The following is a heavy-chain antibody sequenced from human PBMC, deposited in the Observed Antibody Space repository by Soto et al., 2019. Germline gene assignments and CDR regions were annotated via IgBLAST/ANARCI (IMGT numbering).Heavy chain of an antibody. CDR2: IYYSGST. D-gene: IGHD6-19*01. CDR3: ARAQYSSGWYEARNGENWFDP. Sequence: SETLSLTCTVSGGSISSYYWSWIRQPPGKGLEWLGYIYYSGSTHYNPSLKSRVTISVDTSKNQFSLELSSVTAADTAVYYCARAQYSSGWYEARNGENWFDPWGQGTLVTVS. J-gene: IGHJ5*02. V-gene: IGHV4-59*01. CDR1: GGSISSYY.